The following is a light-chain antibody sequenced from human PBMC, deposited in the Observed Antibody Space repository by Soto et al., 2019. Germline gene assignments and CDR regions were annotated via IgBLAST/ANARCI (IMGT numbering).Light chain of an antibody. CDR2: GAS. CDR1: QSVSSSY. CDR3: QKSET. Sequence: EAVLTQSPCTLSLSQGERATLSCRASQSVSSSYLAWYQQKPGQAPRLLIYGASSRATGIPDRFSGSGSGTDFTLTISRLEPEDFAVYYCQKSETFGQGTKVDIK. V-gene: IGKV3-20*01. J-gene: IGKJ1*01.